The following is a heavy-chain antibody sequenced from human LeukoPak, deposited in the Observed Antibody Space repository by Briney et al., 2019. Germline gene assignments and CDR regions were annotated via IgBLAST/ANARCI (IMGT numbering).Heavy chain of an antibody. Sequence: SETLSLTCIVSGGSIRSYYWNWIRQPAGKGLEWIGRIYSTGITNYNPSLKSRVTMSVDTSNSEFSLKLRSVTAADTAIYYCARDRDLNYWFDTWGQGTLVSVSS. D-gene: IGHD1-7*01. V-gene: IGHV4-4*07. J-gene: IGHJ5*02. CDR3: ARDRDLNYWFDT. CDR2: IYSTGIT. CDR1: GGSIRSYY.